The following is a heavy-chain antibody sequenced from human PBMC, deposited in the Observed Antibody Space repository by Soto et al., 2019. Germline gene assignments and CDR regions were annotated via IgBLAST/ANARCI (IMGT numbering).Heavy chain of an antibody. CDR2: IGSDGSPT. CDR3: ARGRGYGDYFYFDY. Sequence: EVQLVESGGGLVQPGGSLRLSCAASGFTFSSSWIHWVRQAPGKGLVWVSRIGSDGSPTRYADSVKGRFTISRDNAKNTLYLQMSSLRAEDTAVYYCARGRGYGDYFYFDYWGQGTLVTVSS. CDR1: GFTFSSSW. D-gene: IGHD4-17*01. V-gene: IGHV3-74*01. J-gene: IGHJ4*02.